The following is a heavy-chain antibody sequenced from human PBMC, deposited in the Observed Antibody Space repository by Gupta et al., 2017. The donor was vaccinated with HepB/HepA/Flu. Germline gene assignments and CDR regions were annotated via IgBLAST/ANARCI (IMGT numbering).Heavy chain of an antibody. CDR2: ITGSGDST. CDR3: ARDESGWFDY. V-gene: IGHV3-23*01. J-gene: IGHJ4*02. CDR1: GFTFRRYA. Sequence: EVQLLESGGGLVQPGGSLRLSCAASGFTFRRYAMSWVRQAPGKGLEWISAITGSGDSTYYTNSVKGRFTISRDSSKNTLFLQMNSLSAEDTAVYYCARDESGWFDYWGQGTLVTVSS. D-gene: IGHD6-25*01.